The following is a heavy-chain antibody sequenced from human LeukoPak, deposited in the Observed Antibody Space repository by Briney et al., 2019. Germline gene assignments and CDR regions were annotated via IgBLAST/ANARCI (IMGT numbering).Heavy chain of an antibody. V-gene: IGHV3-23*01. Sequence: GGSLRLSCAASGFTFSSYAMSWVRQAPGKGLEWVSAISGSGGSTYYADSVKGRFTISRDNSKNTLYLQMNSLRAEDTAVYYCASGGATVTYYYYGMDVWGQGTTVTVSS. CDR2: ISGSGGST. CDR3: ASGGATVTYYYYGMDV. D-gene: IGHD4-17*01. J-gene: IGHJ6*02. CDR1: GFTFSSYA.